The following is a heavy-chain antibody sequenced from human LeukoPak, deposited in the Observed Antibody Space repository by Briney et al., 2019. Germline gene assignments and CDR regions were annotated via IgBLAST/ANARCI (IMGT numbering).Heavy chain of an antibody. CDR1: GGSISSYY. V-gene: IGHV4-59*12. CDR2: IYHSGST. J-gene: IGHJ4*02. D-gene: IGHD1-26*01. CDR3: ARVDGSFENY. Sequence: QPSETLSLTCTVSGGSISSYYWSWVRQPPGKGLEWIGEIYHSGSTNYNPSLKSRVTISVDKSKNQFSLKLSSVTAADTAVYYCARVDGSFENYWGQGTLVTVSS.